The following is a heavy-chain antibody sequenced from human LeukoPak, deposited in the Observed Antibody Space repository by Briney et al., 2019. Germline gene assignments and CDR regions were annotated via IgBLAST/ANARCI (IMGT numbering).Heavy chain of an antibody. D-gene: IGHD2-2*01. J-gene: IGHJ4*02. Sequence: SETLSLTCAVSGGSISSSNWWSWVCQPPGKGLEWIGEIYHSGSTNYNPSLKSRVTISVDTSKNQFSLKLSSVTAADTAVYYCARGPGSTYFDYWGQGTLVTVSS. V-gene: IGHV4-4*02. CDR2: IYHSGST. CDR1: GGSISSSNW. CDR3: ARGPGSTYFDY.